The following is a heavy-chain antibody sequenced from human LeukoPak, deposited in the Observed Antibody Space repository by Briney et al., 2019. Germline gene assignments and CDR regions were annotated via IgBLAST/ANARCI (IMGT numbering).Heavy chain of an antibody. D-gene: IGHD3-10*01. CDR1: GGSISSYY. CDR3: ARQAMVRGVINLDYYYMDV. J-gene: IGHJ6*03. CDR2: IYTSGST. V-gene: IGHV4-4*09. Sequence: SETLSLTCTVSGGSISSYYWGWIRQPPGKGLEGIGYIYTSGSTNYNPSLKSRVTISVDTSKNQFSLKLSSVTAADPAVYYCARQAMVRGVINLDYYYMDVWGKGTTVTVSS.